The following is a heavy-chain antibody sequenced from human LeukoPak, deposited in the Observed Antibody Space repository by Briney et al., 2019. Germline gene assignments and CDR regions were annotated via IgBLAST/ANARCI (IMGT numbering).Heavy chain of an antibody. CDR2: IWYDGSNK. V-gene: IGHV3-33*01. Sequence: GGSLRLSCAASGFTFSSYGMHWVRQVPGKGLEWVAVIWYDGSNKYYADSVKGRFTISRDNSKNTLYLQMNSLRAEDTAVYYCAREGGLSLDYWGQGTLVTVSS. J-gene: IGHJ4*02. D-gene: IGHD3-16*02. CDR3: AREGGLSLDY. CDR1: GFTFSSYG.